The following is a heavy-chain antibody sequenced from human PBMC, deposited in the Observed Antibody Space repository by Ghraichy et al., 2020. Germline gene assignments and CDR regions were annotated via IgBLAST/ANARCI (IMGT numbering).Heavy chain of an antibody. CDR2: IYYSGST. V-gene: IGHV4-31*03. CDR1: GGSISSGGYY. CDR3: ARGDIVVSPRGAFDI. J-gene: IGHJ3*02. D-gene: IGHD2-15*01. Sequence: LRLSFTVSGGSISSGGYYWSWIRQHPGKGLEWIGYIYYSGSTYYNPSLKSRVTISVDTSKNQFSLKLSSVTAADTAVYYCARGDIVVSPRGAFDIWGQGTMVTVSS.